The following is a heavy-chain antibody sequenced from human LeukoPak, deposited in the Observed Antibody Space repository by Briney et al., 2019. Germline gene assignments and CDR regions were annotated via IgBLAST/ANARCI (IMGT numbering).Heavy chain of an antibody. D-gene: IGHD3-3*01. V-gene: IGHV3-21*01. J-gene: IGHJ4*02. CDR2: ISSSSSYI. Sequence: GGSLRLSCAASGFTFSSYSMNWVRQAPGKGLEWASSISSSSSYIYYADSVKGRFTISRDNAKNSLYLQMNSLRAEDTAVYYCAASYDFWSGYPGVSQDYWGQGTLVTVSS. CDR1: GFTFSSYS. CDR3: AASYDFWSGYPGVSQDY.